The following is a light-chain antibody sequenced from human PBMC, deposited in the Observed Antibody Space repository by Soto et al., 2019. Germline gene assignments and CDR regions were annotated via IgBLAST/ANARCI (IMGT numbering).Light chain of an antibody. CDR3: QQNAIVPPWT. J-gene: IGKJ1*01. V-gene: IGKV1-39*01. Sequence: QLTQSPSSLSASVGDRVXXXXXXSQSVSRSLNWYQQKTGQAPKLLIYAASTLHSGVPSRFSGSGSGTEFTLTISSLQPEDFATYYCQQNAIVPPWTFGQGTKVDIK. CDR2: AAS. CDR1: QSVSRS.